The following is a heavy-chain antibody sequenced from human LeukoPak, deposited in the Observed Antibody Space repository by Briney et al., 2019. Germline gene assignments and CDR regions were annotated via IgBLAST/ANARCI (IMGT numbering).Heavy chain of an antibody. J-gene: IGHJ4*02. CDR1: GFTFRDYF. V-gene: IGHV3-11*01. CDR3: ARLYSSGWYVDY. Sequence: GGSLRLSCAASGFTFRDYFMSWIRQAPGKGLEWVAYTNTAGNTIYYADSMKGRFTISRDNAKNSLYLQMNSLRAEDTAVYYCARLYSSGWYVDYWGQGTLVTVSS. D-gene: IGHD6-19*01. CDR2: TNTAGNTI.